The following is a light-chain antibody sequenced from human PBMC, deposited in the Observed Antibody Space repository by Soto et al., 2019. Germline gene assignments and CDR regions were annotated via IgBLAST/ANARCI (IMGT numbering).Light chain of an antibody. CDR2: GAS. V-gene: IGKV3-15*01. CDR1: RSVNSN. Sequence: EIVMTQSPATLSVSPGERATLSCRASRSVNSNLAWYQQKPGQAPRLLIYGASTRATGIPARFSDSGSGTEFTLSISSLQSEDFAVYYCQQYNNWPSLTFGGGTKVEIK. J-gene: IGKJ4*01. CDR3: QQYNNWPSLT.